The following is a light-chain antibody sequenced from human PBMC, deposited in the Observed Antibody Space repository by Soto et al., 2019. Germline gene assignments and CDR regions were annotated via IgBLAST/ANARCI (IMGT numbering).Light chain of an antibody. V-gene: IGKV3-20*01. CDR3: QQHGSSPPLT. Sequence: DIVLTQSPGTLSLSLGEGATLSCRASQSVTSSYLAWYQQKPGQAPRLLIYDSSNRATGIPDRFSGSGSGTDFTLTISRLEPEDFAVYYCQQHGSSPPLTFGGGTK. J-gene: IGKJ4*01. CDR2: DSS. CDR1: QSVTSSY.